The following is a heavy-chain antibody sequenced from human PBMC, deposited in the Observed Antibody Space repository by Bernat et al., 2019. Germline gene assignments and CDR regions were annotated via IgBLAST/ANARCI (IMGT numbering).Heavy chain of an antibody. CDR3: ARSVDTAMVTPGFDY. D-gene: IGHD5-18*01. CDR1: GGSISSSSYC. CDR2: IYYSGST. V-gene: IGHV4-39*01. J-gene: IGHJ4*02. Sequence: QLQLQESGPGLVKPSETLSLTCTVSGGSISSSSYCWGWIRQPPGKGLEWIGSIYYSGSTYYNPSLKSRVTISVDTSKNQFSLKLRSVTAADTAVYYCARSVDTAMVTPGFDYWGQGTLVTVSS.